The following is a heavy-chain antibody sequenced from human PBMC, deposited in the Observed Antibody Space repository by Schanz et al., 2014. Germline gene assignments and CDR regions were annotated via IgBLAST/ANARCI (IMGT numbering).Heavy chain of an antibody. Sequence: EVQLVESGGGLVQPGGSLRLSCAASGFTFSAHAMSWVRQAPGKGPEWFSAISGSGRDTYYAASVKGRFTISRDSSKNTLYLQMNSLRGADTAVYSCARADYSSSWNGFDIWGQGTMVTVSS. CDR2: ISGSGRDT. CDR1: GFTFSAHA. CDR3: ARADYSSSWNGFDI. D-gene: IGHD6-13*01. J-gene: IGHJ3*02. V-gene: IGHV3-23*04.